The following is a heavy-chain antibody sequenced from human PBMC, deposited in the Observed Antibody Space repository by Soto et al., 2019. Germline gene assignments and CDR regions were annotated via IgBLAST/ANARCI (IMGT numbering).Heavy chain of an antibody. CDR2: ISHLEST. D-gene: IGHD5-12*01. Sequence: SETLSLTCTVSGASISYGGFSWSWIRPSPGKGLEWIGYISHLESTYFHPSFKSRLTMSIDRTRNQFSLKLSFVTAADIAVYYCAKGGGYDSFDYWGQGVLVTVSS. CDR1: GASISYGGFS. V-gene: IGHV4-30-2*06. J-gene: IGHJ4*02. CDR3: AKGGGYDSFDY.